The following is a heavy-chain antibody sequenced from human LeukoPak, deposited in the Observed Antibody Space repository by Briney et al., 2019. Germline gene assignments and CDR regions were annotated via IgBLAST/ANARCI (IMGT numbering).Heavy chain of an antibody. V-gene: IGHV5-51*01. D-gene: IGHD6-19*01. CDR1: GYTFTRYW. CDR3: ARRPTSGQYYFDE. J-gene: IGHJ4*02. Sequence: KNGESLKISCKGSGYTFTRYWIAWVRQMPGKGLEWMAIMNPGDADATYSPSLQGQVTVSVDKSVSTAYLQWSSLRAADTAIYYCARRPTSGQYYFDEWGQGTLVTVPS. CDR2: MNPGDADA.